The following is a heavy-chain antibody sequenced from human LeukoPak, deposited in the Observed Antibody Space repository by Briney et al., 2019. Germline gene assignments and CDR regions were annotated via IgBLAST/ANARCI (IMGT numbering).Heavy chain of an antibody. J-gene: IGHJ4*02. V-gene: IGHV3-30*03. CDR2: ISYDGSNK. CDR3: ARDNNGDY. D-gene: IGHD1/OR15-1a*01. Sequence: GRSLRLSCAASGFTFSSYGMHWVRQAPGKGLEWVAVISYDGSNKYYADSVKGRFTISRDNSKNTLYLQMNSLRAEDTAVYYCARDNNGDYWGQGTLVTVSS. CDR1: GFTFSSYG.